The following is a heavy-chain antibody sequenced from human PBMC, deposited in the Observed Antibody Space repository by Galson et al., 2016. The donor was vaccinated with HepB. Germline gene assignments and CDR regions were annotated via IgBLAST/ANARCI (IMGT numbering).Heavy chain of an antibody. CDR3: ARDSGGLVGARYY. CDR1: GFSFSGHN. J-gene: IGHJ4*02. CDR2: IRFDGSYT. V-gene: IGHV3-33*01. D-gene: IGHD1-26*01. Sequence: SLRLSCAASGFSFSGHNMHWVRQAPGKGLEWVALIRFDGSYTHHADSVKGRFTISRDNSKNTLYLQMNSLRVEDTAVYYCARDSGGLVGARYYWGQGTLDTVSS.